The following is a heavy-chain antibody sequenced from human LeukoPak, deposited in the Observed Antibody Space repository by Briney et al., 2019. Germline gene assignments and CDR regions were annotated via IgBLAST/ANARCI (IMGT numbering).Heavy chain of an antibody. V-gene: IGHV3-30*18. Sequence: GGSLRHSCAASGFTFSNYGMHAVRQAPGKGLEWVAVISYYGSNKYYADSVKGRFTISRDNSKNTLYLQMNSLRAEDTAVYYWAKEGCDVFDMWGEGTRGTVS. J-gene: IGHJ3*02. CDR1: GFTFSNYG. CDR3: AKEGCDVFDM. CDR2: ISYYGSNK.